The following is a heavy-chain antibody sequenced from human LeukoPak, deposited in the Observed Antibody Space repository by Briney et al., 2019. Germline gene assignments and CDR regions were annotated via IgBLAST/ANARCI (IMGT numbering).Heavy chain of an antibody. Sequence: GGSLRLSCAASGFIFSNYIMNWVRQAPGKGLEWVSSISSGSSYIYYADLVKGRFTISRDNAKNSLYLQMNSLRAEDTAVYYCARDSVDYSSSSGVVYWGQGTLVTVSS. CDR2: ISSGSSYI. V-gene: IGHV3-21*01. J-gene: IGHJ4*02. CDR1: GFIFSNYI. CDR3: ARDSVDYSSSSGVVY. D-gene: IGHD6-6*01.